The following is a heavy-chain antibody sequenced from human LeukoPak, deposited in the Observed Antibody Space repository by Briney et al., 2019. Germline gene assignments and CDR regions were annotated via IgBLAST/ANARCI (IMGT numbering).Heavy chain of an antibody. V-gene: IGHV3-48*03. CDR1: GFTFSSYE. J-gene: IGHJ4*02. Sequence: PGGSLRLSCAASGFTFSSYEMNWVRQAPGKGLEWVSYISSSGSTIYYADSVKGRFTISRDNAKNSLYLQMNSLRAEDTAVYYCASLSGEYSYGYVLSYWGQGTLVTVSS. CDR3: ASLSGEYSYGYVLSY. D-gene: IGHD5-18*01. CDR2: ISSSGSTI.